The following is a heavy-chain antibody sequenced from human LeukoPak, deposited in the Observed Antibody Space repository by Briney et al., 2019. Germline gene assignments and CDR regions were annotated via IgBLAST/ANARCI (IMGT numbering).Heavy chain of an antibody. J-gene: IGHJ3*02. CDR3: ARDRDSSFYNPFDI. CDR2: IYHSGST. D-gene: IGHD6-6*01. Sequence: PSQTLSLTCTVSGGSIGSGGYYWSWIRQPPGKGLEWIGYIYHSGSTYYNPSLKSRVTISVDRSKNQFSLKLSSVTAADTAVYYCARDRDSSFYNPFDIWGQGTMVTVSS. V-gene: IGHV4-30-2*01. CDR1: GGSIGSGGYY.